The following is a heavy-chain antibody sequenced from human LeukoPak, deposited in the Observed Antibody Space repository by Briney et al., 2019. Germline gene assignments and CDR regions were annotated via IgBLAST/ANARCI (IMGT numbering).Heavy chain of an antibody. D-gene: IGHD5-18*01. Sequence: PSETLSFTCAVSGGSISSNNWWIWVRQSPEKRLEWIGEIYHDGSTNYNPSLKSRVTISMDKSKNQLSLKLNFVTAADTAVYYCARDRGGYTYSHDYWGQGTLVTVSS. V-gene: IGHV4-4*02. CDR2: IYHDGST. J-gene: IGHJ4*02. CDR1: GGSISSNNW. CDR3: ARDRGGYTYSHDY.